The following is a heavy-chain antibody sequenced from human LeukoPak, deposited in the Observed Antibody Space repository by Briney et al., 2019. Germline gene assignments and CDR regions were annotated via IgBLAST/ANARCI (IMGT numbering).Heavy chain of an antibody. D-gene: IGHD5-24*01. CDR2: IYYSGST. Sequence: SETLSLTCTVSGGSISSYYWSWIRQPPGKGLEWIGYIYYSGSTNYNPSLKSRATISVDTSKNQFSLKLSSVTAADTAVYYCARFSRDGFDYWGQGTLVTVSS. V-gene: IGHV4-59*08. J-gene: IGHJ4*02. CDR3: ARFSRDGFDY. CDR1: GGSISSYY.